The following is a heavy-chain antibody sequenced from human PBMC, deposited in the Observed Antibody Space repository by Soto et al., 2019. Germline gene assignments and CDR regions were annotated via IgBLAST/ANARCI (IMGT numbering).Heavy chain of an antibody. Sequence: QVQLQESGPGLVKPSGTLSLNCAVSGGSIINSNWWSWVRQPPEKGLEWIGEIWHSGSTNYNLSLRSRVTISVDKSNNQFSLNLSSVTAADTAVYFCARVRVPDGFDIWGQGTMVTVSS. V-gene: IGHV4-4*02. CDR2: IWHSGST. J-gene: IGHJ3*02. CDR3: ARVRVPDGFDI. CDR1: GGSIINSNW.